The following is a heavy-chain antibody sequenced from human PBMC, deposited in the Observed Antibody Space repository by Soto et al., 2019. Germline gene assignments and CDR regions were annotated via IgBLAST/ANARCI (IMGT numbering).Heavy chain of an antibody. V-gene: IGHV3-23*01. CDR2: ISDSGATT. CDR1: GFPFGENA. J-gene: IGHJ4*01. D-gene: IGHD6-19*01. CDR3: EKEDTSSGSLDY. Sequence: PGGSLRLSCAASGFPFGENAMSWVRQAPGKGLEWVSGISDSGATTYYADSVRGRFTISRDNPKNTLYLQMKSLRAEDSDSYYCEKEDTSSGSLDYWADGAMDTVSS.